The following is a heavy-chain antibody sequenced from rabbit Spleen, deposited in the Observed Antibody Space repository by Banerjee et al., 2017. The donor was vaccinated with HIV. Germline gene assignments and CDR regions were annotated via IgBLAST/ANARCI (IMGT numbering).Heavy chain of an antibody. V-gene: IGHV1S45*01. Sequence: QEQLEESAGGLVQPGGSLTLTCTASGFSFSYSDYMCWVRQPPGKGPEWIACISAGVSFTTYYATWAKGRFTISKTSSTTVTLQMTSLTAADTATYFCARDSGTSFSSYGMDLWGPGTLVTVS. J-gene: IGHJ6*01. CDR2: ISAGVSFTT. CDR3: ARDSGTSFSSYGMDL. CDR1: GFSFSYSDY. D-gene: IGHD8-1*01.